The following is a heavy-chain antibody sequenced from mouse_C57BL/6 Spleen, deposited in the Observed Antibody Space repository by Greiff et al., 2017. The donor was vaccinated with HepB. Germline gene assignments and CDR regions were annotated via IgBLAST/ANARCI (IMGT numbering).Heavy chain of an antibody. Sequence: EVKLMESGPGLVKPSQSLSLTCSVTGYSITSGYYWNWIRQFPGNKLEWMGYISYDGSNNYNPSLKNRISITRDTSKNQFFLKLNSVTTEDTATYYCARGTYYYGSSYGDFDVWGTGTTVTVSS. CDR1: GYSITSGYY. CDR2: ISYDGSN. V-gene: IGHV3-6*01. J-gene: IGHJ1*03. D-gene: IGHD1-1*01. CDR3: ARGTYYYGSSYGDFDV.